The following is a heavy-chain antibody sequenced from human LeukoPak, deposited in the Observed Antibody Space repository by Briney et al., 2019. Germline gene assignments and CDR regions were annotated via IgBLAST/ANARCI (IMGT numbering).Heavy chain of an antibody. J-gene: IGHJ4*02. CDR2: IYTSGST. Sequence: SQTLSLTCTVSGGSIRSGSYYWSWIRQPAGKGLEWIGRIYTSGSTNYNPSLKSRVTISVDTSKNQFSLKLGSVTAADTAVYYCAREGGIECELPTIDYWGQGTLVTVSS. D-gene: IGHD1-26*01. V-gene: IGHV4-61*02. CDR1: GGSIRSGSYY. CDR3: AREGGIECELPTIDY.